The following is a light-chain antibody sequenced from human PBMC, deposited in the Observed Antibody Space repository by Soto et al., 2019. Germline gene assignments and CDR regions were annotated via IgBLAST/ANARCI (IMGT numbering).Light chain of an antibody. CDR1: QSVSGTY. Sequence: VLTQSPCTLSLSTGKRATLSCRASQSVSGTYLAWYQQTPGQAPRLLIYGASTRATGIPDRFSGSGSGTDFTLTISRLEPEDFPVYYCQQYGTLPTPFCPGTIVDIK. V-gene: IGKV3-20*01. J-gene: IGKJ3*01. CDR3: QQYGTLPTP. CDR2: GAS.